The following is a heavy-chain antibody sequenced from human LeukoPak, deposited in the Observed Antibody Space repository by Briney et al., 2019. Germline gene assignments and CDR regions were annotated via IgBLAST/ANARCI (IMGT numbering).Heavy chain of an antibody. CDR2: INPNSGGT. Sequence: ASVKVSCKASGYTFTGYYMHWVRQAPGQGLEWMGWINPNSGGTNYAQKFQGRVTMTRDTSIGTAYMELSRLRSDDTAVYYCARDSAEAVAGTLGNWGQGTLVTVSS. J-gene: IGHJ4*02. V-gene: IGHV1-2*02. D-gene: IGHD6-19*01. CDR3: ARDSAEAVAGTLGN. CDR1: GYTFTGYY.